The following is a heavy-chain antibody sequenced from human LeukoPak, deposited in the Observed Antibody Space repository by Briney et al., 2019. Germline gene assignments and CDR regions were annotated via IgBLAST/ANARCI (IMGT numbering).Heavy chain of an antibody. D-gene: IGHD2-8*02. CDR1: GFTFSSFA. Sequence: PGGSLRLSCAASGFTFSSFAMTWVRQAPGKGLEWVSGFDGNGPNTYYADSVKGRWTISRDNSRNTLYLEMNSLRPEDTATYYCAKPRTTGLGWAQFDYWGQGSLVTVSS. CDR3: AKPRTTGLGWAQFDY. CDR2: FDGNGPNT. J-gene: IGHJ4*02. V-gene: IGHV3-23*01.